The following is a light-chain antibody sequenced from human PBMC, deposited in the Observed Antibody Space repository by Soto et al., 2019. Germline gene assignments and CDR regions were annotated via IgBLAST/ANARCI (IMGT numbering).Light chain of an antibody. CDR2: GAF. V-gene: IGKV3-20*01. Sequence: EIVLTQSPGTLSLSPGERATLYCKASQSVSNSYLAWYQQKPGQAPRLLIYGAFSRATDAPDRFSGSESGTDFTLTIDRLAPEDSAVYYCQQHGTSPYTFGQGTVLEIK. CDR3: QQHGTSPYT. J-gene: IGKJ2*01. CDR1: QSVSNSY.